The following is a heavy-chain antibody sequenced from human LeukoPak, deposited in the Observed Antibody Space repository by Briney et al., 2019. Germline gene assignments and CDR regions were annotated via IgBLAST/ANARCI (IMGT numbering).Heavy chain of an antibody. Sequence: GGSLRLSCAASGFTFSDYYMSWIRQAPGKGLEWVSYISGSGSSIYYADSVKGRFTISRDNAKNSLYLQMNSLRAEDTAVYYCARVKGSSWYGNWFDPWGQGTLVTVSS. CDR3: ARVKGSSWYGNWFDP. D-gene: IGHD6-13*01. J-gene: IGHJ5*02. V-gene: IGHV3-11*04. CDR2: ISGSGSSI. CDR1: GFTFSDYY.